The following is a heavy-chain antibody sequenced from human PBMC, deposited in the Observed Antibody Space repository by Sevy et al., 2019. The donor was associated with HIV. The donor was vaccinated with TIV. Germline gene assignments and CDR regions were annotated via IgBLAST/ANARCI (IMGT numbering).Heavy chain of an antibody. CDR1: GFSFSSYW. D-gene: IGHD3-22*01. CDR3: ARGNSGSFDY. CDR2: IKQDESEK. V-gene: IGHV3-7*03. J-gene: IGHJ4*02. Sequence: GGSLRLSCAASGFSFSSYWMHWVRQAPGKGLEWVANIKQDESEKYYAASVKGRFTISRDNAKNSVYLQMNSLRPEDTAIYYCARGNSGSFDYSGQRTMVTVSS.